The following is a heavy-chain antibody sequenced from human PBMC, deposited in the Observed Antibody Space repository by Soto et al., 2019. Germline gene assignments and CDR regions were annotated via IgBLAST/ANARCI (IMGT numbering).Heavy chain of an antibody. CDR2: ISWDDDK. D-gene: IGHD4-4*01. J-gene: IGHJ4*02. V-gene: IGHV2-5*02. CDR3: AHSRNLSCFDY. CDR1: GFSLGTSGVH. Sequence: QITLKESGPTLVQPTQTLTLTCTVSGFSLGTSGVHVPWIRQPPVKAMERLALISWDDDKSYSPSLKNTLTITKDTAKDQVVLTMTNMEPVDTATYFCAHSRNLSCFDYWGQGTLLTVSS.